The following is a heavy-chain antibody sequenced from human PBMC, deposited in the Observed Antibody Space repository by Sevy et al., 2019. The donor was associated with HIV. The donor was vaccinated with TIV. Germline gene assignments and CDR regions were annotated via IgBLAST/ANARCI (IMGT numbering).Heavy chain of an antibody. CDR2: IRQDGSEM. CDR3: ARRYFDL. Sequence: GGSLRLSCKVSGFTFSSFWMQWVRQAPGKGLEWVANIRQDGSEMYYVGSVKGRFTISRDNAKNALYLQMDGLRAEDTAVYYCARRYFDLWGQGTLVTVSS. CDR1: GFTFSSFW. V-gene: IGHV3-7*03. J-gene: IGHJ4*02.